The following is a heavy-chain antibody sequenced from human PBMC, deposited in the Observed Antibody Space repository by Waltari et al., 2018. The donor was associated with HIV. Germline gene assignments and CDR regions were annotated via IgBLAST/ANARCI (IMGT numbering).Heavy chain of an antibody. D-gene: IGHD2-15*01. CDR2: IRYDGSGK. CDR1: GFTFSSYW. Sequence: EEQLVESGGALVQPGGSLRLSCAASGFTFSSYWMTWVRQAPGKVVRWVANIRYDGSGKYYVDSVKGRFTISRDNAKMSLYLQMNSLRAEDTAVYYCARDQEVVRGYYFGMDVWGQGTTVTV. CDR3: ARDQEVVRGYYFGMDV. V-gene: IGHV3-7*01. J-gene: IGHJ6*02.